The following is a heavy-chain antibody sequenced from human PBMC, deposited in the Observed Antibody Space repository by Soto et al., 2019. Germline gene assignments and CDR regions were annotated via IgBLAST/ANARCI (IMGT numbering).Heavy chain of an antibody. CDR3: AKDRLRSITIFGVVRYYFDY. Sequence: VQLLESGGGLVQPGGSLRLSCAASGFTFSSYAMSWVRQAPGKGLEWVSAISGSGGSTYYADSVKGRFTISRDNSKNTLYLQMNSLRAEGTAVYYCAKDRLRSITIFGVVRYYFDYWGQGTLVTVSS. D-gene: IGHD3-3*01. V-gene: IGHV3-23*01. J-gene: IGHJ4*02. CDR2: ISGSGGST. CDR1: GFTFSSYA.